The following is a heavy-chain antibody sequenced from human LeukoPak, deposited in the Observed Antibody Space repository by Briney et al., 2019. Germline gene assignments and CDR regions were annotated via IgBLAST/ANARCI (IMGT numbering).Heavy chain of an antibody. CDR2: INHSGST. Sequence: SETLSLTCAVYGGSFSGYYWSWIRQPPGKGLEWIGEINHSGSTYYNPSLKSRVTISVDTSKNQFSLKLSSVTAADTAVYYCARVRVAATQGEGYYFDYWGQGTLVTVSS. J-gene: IGHJ4*02. CDR3: ARVRVAATQGEGYYFDY. CDR1: GGSFSGYY. D-gene: IGHD2-15*01. V-gene: IGHV4-34*01.